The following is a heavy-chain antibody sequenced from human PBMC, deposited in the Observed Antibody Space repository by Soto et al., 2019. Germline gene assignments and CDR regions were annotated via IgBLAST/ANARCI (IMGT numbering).Heavy chain of an antibody. CDR1: GYSFTSYW. D-gene: IGHD3-3*02. CDR2: IDPSDSYT. CDR3: ARHFTVTDAFDI. J-gene: IGHJ3*02. V-gene: IGHV5-10-1*01. Sequence: PGESLKISCKGSGYSFTSYWISWVRQMPGKGLEWMGRIDPSDSYTNYSPSFQGHVTISADKSIGTAYLQWSSLKASDTAMYYCARHFTVTDAFDIWGQGKMVTVSS.